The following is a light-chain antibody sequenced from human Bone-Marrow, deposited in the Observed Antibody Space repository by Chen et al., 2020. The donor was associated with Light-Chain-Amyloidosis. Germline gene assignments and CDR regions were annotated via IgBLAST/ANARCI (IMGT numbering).Light chain of an antibody. V-gene: IGKV3-20*01. CDR1: HTIRSNY. CDR3: QQYGTSPLT. Sequence: EIVLTQSPGTLSLSPGEGANLSCRASHTIRSNYLTWYQQKFGQAPRLLIYGSSSRATGIPDRFTGSGSGTDFTLTINRLEPEDFAMYYCQQYGTSPLTVGGGTKVEIK. CDR2: GSS. J-gene: IGKJ4*01.